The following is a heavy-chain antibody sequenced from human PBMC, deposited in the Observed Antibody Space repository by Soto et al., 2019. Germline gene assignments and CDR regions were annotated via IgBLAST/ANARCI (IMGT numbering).Heavy chain of an antibody. D-gene: IGHD5-12*01. CDR1: GFTFSSFA. CDR2: ISYDGSNK. Sequence: SLRLSCSVAGFTFSSFAMHWVRQAQDKGLEWVAVISYDGSNKYYADSVKGRFTISRDNSKNTLYLQMNSLRAEDTAVFYCVREVWDIVATITGFDYWGRGTLVTVSS. J-gene: IGHJ4*02. CDR3: VREVWDIVATITGFDY. V-gene: IGHV3-30-3*01.